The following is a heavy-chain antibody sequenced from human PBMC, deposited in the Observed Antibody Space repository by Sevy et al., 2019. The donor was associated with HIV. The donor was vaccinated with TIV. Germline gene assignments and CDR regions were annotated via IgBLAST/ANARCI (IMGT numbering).Heavy chain of an antibody. D-gene: IGHD2-2*02. Sequence: GGSLRLSCEASGFTFSSNAMSWVSQAPGKGLEWVSGISGGGGDTFYADSVKGRFTISRDNSKNTLFLQINGLRAEDTALYYWVKGGRYTSRNDAFDIWGQGKMVTVSS. J-gene: IGHJ3*02. V-gene: IGHV3-23*01. CDR2: ISGGGGDT. CDR3: VKGGRYTSRNDAFDI. CDR1: GFTFSSNA.